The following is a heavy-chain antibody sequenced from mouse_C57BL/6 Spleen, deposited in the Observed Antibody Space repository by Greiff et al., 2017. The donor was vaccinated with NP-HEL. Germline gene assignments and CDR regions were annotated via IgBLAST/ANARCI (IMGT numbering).Heavy chain of an antibody. D-gene: IGHD2-5*01. J-gene: IGHJ3*01. Sequence: EVQLVESGEGLVKPGGSLKLSCAASGFTFSSYAMSWVRQTPEKRLEWVAYISSGGDYIYYADTVKGRFTISRDNARNTLYLQMSSLKSEDTAMYYCTRAGAYSNYGAYWGQGTLVTVSA. CDR2: ISSGGDYI. CDR1: GFTFSSYA. V-gene: IGHV5-9-1*02. CDR3: TRAGAYSNYGAY.